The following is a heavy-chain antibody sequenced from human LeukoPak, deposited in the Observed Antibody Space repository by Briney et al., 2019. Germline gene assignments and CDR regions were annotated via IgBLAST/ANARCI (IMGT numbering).Heavy chain of an antibody. CDR2: ISAYNGNT. D-gene: IGHD4-11*01. J-gene: IGHJ6*02. V-gene: IGHV1-18*01. Sequence: ASVTVSCKASGYTFTSYGISWVRQAPGQGLEWMGWISAYNGNTNYAQKLQGRVTMTTDTSTSTAYMELRSLRSDDTAVYYCARDYSNYVYYYYGMDVWGQGTTVTVSS. CDR3: ARDYSNYVYYYYGMDV. CDR1: GYTFTSYG.